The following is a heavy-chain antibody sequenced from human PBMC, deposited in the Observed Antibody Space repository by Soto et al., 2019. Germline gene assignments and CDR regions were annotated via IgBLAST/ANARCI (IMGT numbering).Heavy chain of an antibody. V-gene: IGHV4-34*01. CDR2: INHSGST. CDR1: GGSFSGYY. Sequence: SETLSLTCAVYGGSFSGYYWSWIRQPPGKGLEWIGEINHSGSTNYNPSLKSRVTISVDKSKNQLSLKLSSVTAADMAVYYCARDRITMVRGFDYWGQGTLVTVSS. D-gene: IGHD3-10*01. CDR3: ARDRITMVRGFDY. J-gene: IGHJ4*02.